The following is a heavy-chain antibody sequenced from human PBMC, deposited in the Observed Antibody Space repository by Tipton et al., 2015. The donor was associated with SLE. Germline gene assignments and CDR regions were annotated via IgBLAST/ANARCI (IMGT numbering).Heavy chain of an antibody. V-gene: IGHV3-23*01. D-gene: IGHD3-22*01. Sequence: SLRLSCAASGFTFSSYAMSWVRQAPGKGLEWVSAISGSGGSTYYADSVKGRFTISRDNSKNTLYLQMNSLRAEDTAVYYCATWGVYDSSGYRFDYWGQGTLVTVSS. CDR3: ATWGVYDSSGYRFDY. CDR2: ISGSGGST. CDR1: GFTFSSYA. J-gene: IGHJ4*02.